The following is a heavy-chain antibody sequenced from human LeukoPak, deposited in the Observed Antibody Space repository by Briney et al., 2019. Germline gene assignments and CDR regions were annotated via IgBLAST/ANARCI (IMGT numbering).Heavy chain of an antibody. V-gene: IGHV4-39*01. CDR3: ARQPRYYFDY. Sequence: SETLSLPCTLSGGPLCSSYDFWGSIRQPPGKGLEWIGTIYYSGSTYYNPSLKSRVTISVDTSANQFSLKLSSVTAPDTAVYYCARQPRYYFDYWGQGTLVTGSS. CDR2: IYYSGST. CDR1: GGPLCSSYDF. J-gene: IGHJ4*02.